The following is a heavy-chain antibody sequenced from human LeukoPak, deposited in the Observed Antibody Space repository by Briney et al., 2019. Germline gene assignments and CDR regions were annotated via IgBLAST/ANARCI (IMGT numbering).Heavy chain of an antibody. CDR3: ARDGYSQGDSSGYYGY. V-gene: IGHV3-7*01. CDR1: GFTFSSYW. CDR2: IKQDGSEK. Sequence: PGGSLRLSCAASGFTFSSYWMSWVRQAPGKGLEWVANIKQDGSEKYYVDSVKGRFTISRDNAKNSLYLQMNSLRAEDTAVYYCARDGYSQGDSSGYYGYWGQGTLVTVSS. J-gene: IGHJ4*02. D-gene: IGHD3-22*01.